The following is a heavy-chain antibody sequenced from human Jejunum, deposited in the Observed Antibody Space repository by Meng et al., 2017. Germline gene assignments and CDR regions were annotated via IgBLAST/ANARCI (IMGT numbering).Heavy chain of an antibody. V-gene: IGHV3-30*04. D-gene: IGHD6-19*01. CDR1: GFTFSDYA. CDR2: ISYHGRNK. J-gene: IGHJ4*02. Sequence: QVQLVESGGGVVQPGRSLRLSCAASGFTFSDYAMHWVRQAPGKGLEWVAGISYHGRNKYYADSIQGRFTISRDNSRDTLYLQMDGLRVEDTAVFYCARGYTSGKTLRYWGQGTLVTVSS. CDR3: ARGYTSGKTLRY.